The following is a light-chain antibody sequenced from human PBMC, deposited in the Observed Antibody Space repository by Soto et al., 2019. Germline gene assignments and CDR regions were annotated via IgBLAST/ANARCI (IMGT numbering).Light chain of an antibody. CDR1: SSDVGGYDY. Sequence: QSALTQPRSVSGSAGQSVTISCTGTSSDVGGYDYVSWYQQHPGKAPKLMIYDVTKRPSGVPDRFSGSRSGNTASLTISGLQAEDDADYYCCSYAGTYTFYVFGTGTKAPS. J-gene: IGLJ1*01. V-gene: IGLV2-11*01. CDR3: CSYAGTYTFYV. CDR2: DVT.